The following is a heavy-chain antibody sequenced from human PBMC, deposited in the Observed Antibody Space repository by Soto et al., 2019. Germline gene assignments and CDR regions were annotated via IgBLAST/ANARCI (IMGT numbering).Heavy chain of an antibody. D-gene: IGHD3-10*01. Sequence: QVQLVQSGAEVKKPGSSVKVSCKASGDTFSRYVISWVRQAPGQGLEWMGGITPILKRANYAQKFQNRVTIIADKSTSTVYMELSSLRSEDTAVYYCARGQPHYYGSERPMDVWGQGTTVIVSS. CDR2: ITPILKRA. J-gene: IGHJ6*02. CDR3: ARGQPHYYGSERPMDV. V-gene: IGHV1-69*06. CDR1: GDTFSRYV.